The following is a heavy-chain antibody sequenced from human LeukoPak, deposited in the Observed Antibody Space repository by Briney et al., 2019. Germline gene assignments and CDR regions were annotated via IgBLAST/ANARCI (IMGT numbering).Heavy chain of an antibody. CDR3: AKTNGYYDH. CDR2: ISGNGDNT. D-gene: IGHD3-22*01. CDR1: GFTFSNYG. Sequence: PGGSLRLSCAASGFTFSNYGMSWVRQAPGKGLEWVSGISGNGDNTYYADSVKGRSSISRDNSKNTLYLQMDSLRAEDTAVYHCAKTNGYYDHWGRGTLVTVSS. V-gene: IGHV3-23*01. J-gene: IGHJ5*02.